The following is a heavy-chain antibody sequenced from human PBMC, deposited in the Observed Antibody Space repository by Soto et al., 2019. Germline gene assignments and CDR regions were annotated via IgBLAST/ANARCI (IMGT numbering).Heavy chain of an antibody. CDR1: GFTFGNYG. J-gene: IGHJ3*01. CDR3: AKGFIVVVTVLRPDDAFDV. V-gene: IGHV3-23*01. D-gene: IGHD2-21*02. Sequence: DVQLLESGGGLVQPGGSLRLSRATSGFTFGNYGMNWVRQAPGKGLEWVSGISGGGGNTYYADSVKGRFTISRDPSKNTVFLEMNSLRAEDTAVYYCAKGFIVVVTVLRPDDAFDVWGQGTLVNVSS. CDR2: ISGGGGNT.